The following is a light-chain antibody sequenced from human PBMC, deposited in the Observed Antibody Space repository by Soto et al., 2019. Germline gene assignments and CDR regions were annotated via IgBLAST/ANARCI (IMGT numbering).Light chain of an antibody. CDR2: GAS. CDR3: QQYNNWPPLIT. J-gene: IGKJ5*01. CDR1: QSVSSN. Sequence: EIVMTQSPATLSVSPGERATLSCRASQSVSSNLAWYQQNPGHAPRVLIYGASTRATGIPARFSGSGSGTEFTLLITSLLSEDFAVYYCQQYNNWPPLITFGQGTRLEIK. V-gene: IGKV3-15*01.